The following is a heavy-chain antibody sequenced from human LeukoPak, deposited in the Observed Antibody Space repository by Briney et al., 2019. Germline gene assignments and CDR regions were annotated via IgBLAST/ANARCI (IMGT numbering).Heavy chain of an antibody. CDR2: IISSGSYI. CDR1: GFTFSTYS. J-gene: IGHJ1*01. Sequence: PGGSLRLSRAASGFTFSTYSMNWVRQAPGKGREWVSSIISSGSYIYYADSVKGRFTISTDNAKNSLYLQMNSLRAEDTAVYYCTSSRAEYFQHWGQGTLVTVSS. CDR3: TSSRAEYFQH. V-gene: IGHV3-21*01.